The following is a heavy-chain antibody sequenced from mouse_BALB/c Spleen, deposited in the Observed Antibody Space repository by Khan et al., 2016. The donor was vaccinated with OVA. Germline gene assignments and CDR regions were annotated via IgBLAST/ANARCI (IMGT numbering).Heavy chain of an antibody. Sequence: QVQLQQSGPGLVAPSQSLSITCTISGFSLTDYGIHWVRQPPGKGLEWLVLMWGDGTTSYNSALKSRLTISKDNSKSQVFLKMNSLQTDDTAMYFCARQPYYHYNVMDYWGQGTSVPVSS. D-gene: IGHD2-10*01. CDR2: MWGDGTT. V-gene: IGHV2-6-1*01. J-gene: IGHJ4*01. CDR1: GFSLTDYG. CDR3: ARQPYYHYNVMDY.